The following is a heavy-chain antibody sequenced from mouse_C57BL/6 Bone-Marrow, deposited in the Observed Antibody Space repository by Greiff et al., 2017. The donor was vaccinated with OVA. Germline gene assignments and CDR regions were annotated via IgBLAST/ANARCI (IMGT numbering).Heavy chain of an antibody. D-gene: IGHD1-3*01. CDR2: INPNNGGT. CDR1: GYTFTDYN. V-gene: IGHV1-18*01. Sequence: EVQLQQSGPELVKPGASVKIPCKASGYTFTDYNMDWVKQSHGKSLEWIGDINPNNGGTIYNQKFKGKATLTVDKSSSTAYMELRSLTSEDTAVYYCARHGHNAMDYWGQGTSVTVSA. CDR3: ARHGHNAMDY. J-gene: IGHJ4*01.